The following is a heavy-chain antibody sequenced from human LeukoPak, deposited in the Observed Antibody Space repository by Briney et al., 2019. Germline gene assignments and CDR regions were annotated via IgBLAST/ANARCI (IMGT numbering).Heavy chain of an antibody. V-gene: IGHV4-59*08. CDR3: ARRIAAAGMDWFDP. D-gene: IGHD6-13*01. J-gene: IGHJ5*02. CDR1: GGSISSYY. Sequence: KPSETLSLTCTVSGGSISSYYWNWIRQPPGKGLEWIGYIYYSGSTYYNPSLKSRVTISVDTSKNQFSLKLSSVTAADTAVYYCARRIAAAGMDWFDPWGQGTLVTVSS. CDR2: IYYSGST.